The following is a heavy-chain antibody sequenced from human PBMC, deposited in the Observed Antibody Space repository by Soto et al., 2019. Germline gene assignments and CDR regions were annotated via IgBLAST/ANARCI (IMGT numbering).Heavy chain of an antibody. D-gene: IGHD3-10*01. Sequence: EASVKGSCKASGYTFTSYAMHWVRQAPGQRLEWMGWINAGNGNTKYSQKFQGRVTITRDTSASTAYMELSSLRSEDTAVYYCARDIMVWGVIDSWRTRSLATVYS. CDR1: GYTFTSYA. J-gene: IGHJ4*02. V-gene: IGHV1-3*01. CDR2: INAGNGNT. CDR3: ARDIMVWGVIDS.